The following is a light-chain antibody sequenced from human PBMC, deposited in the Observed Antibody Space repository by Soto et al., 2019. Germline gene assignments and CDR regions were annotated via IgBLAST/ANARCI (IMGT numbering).Light chain of an antibody. Sequence: DIQMTQSPSTLSASVGDRVTITCRASQSISSWLAWYQQKTGKAPKLLIYKASSLESGVPSRFSGSGSGTEFTLTISSLQPDDFATYYCQQYYSYPLTVGGGTKVEIK. V-gene: IGKV1-5*03. CDR2: KAS. J-gene: IGKJ4*01. CDR3: QQYYSYPLT. CDR1: QSISSW.